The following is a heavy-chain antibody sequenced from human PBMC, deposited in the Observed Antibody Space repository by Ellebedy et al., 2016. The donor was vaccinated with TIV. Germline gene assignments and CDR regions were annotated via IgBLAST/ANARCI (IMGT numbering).Heavy chain of an antibody. D-gene: IGHD3-10*01. CDR2: IKQAGSDQ. J-gene: IGHJ3*02. Sequence: GESLKISCAASGFTFSSYWMYLVRLAPGKGLEWVAKIKQAGSDQKYVDSVKGRFTISRDNAMNSLYQQLNSLRAEDTAVYYCARGIRGGSAYDAFDIWGQGTMVTVSS. V-gene: IGHV3-7*01. CDR1: GFTFSSYW. CDR3: ARGIRGGSAYDAFDI.